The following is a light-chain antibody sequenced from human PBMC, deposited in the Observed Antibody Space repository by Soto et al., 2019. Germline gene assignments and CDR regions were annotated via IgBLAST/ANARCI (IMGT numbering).Light chain of an antibody. J-gene: IGKJ1*01. CDR1: HSINSH. Sequence: MMMTQSPSTLSVSPGERVTLSSSTSHSINSHVAWYQLRPVQAPSLLIYAASSRPTGIPDRFSGSGSGTDFTLTISRLEPEDFAVYYCQQYGSSPRTFGQGTKV. CDR3: QQYGSSPRT. CDR2: AAS. V-gene: IGKV3-20*01.